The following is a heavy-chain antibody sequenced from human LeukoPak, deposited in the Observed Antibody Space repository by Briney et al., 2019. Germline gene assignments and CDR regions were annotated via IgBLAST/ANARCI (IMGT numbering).Heavy chain of an antibody. D-gene: IGHD2-2*01. J-gene: IGHJ4*02. CDR2: IYHSGST. V-gene: IGHV4-4*02. CDR1: GGSISSSNW. Sequence: PSGTLSLTCAVSGGSISSSNWWSWVRQPPGQGLEWIGEIYHSGSTNYNPSLKSRVTISVDKSKNQFSLKLSSVTAADTAVYYCARVKGWSCSSTSCYFREDTGEYYFDYWGQGTLVTVSS. CDR3: ARVKGWSCSSTSCYFREDTGEYYFDY.